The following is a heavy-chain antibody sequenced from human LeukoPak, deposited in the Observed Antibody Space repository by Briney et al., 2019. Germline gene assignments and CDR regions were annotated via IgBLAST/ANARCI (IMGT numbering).Heavy chain of an antibody. D-gene: IGHD1-14*01. CDR1: GGIFSSYA. J-gene: IGHJ6*02. Sequence: SVKVSCKASGGIFSSYAISWVRQAPGQGLGWMGRIIPILGIANYAQKFQGRVTITADKSTSTAYMELSSLRSEDTAVYYCASPDSVREDGMDVWGQGTTVTVSS. CDR2: IIPILGIA. CDR3: ASPDSVREDGMDV. V-gene: IGHV1-69*04.